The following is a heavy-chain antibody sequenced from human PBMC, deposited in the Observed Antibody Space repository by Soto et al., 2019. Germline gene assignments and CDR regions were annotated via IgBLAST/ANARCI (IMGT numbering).Heavy chain of an antibody. J-gene: IGHJ4*02. D-gene: IGHD3-16*01. CDR3: ARERAHFPPPIEPESKGGRSLDY. Sequence: QVQLVQSGAEVKKPGSSVKVSCKASGGTFSSYAISWVRQAPGQGLEWMGGIIPIFGTANYAQKFQGRVTITVDESTSTSYMELSSLRTEDTAVYSCARERAHFPPPIEPESKGGRSLDYRGQGTLVTGSS. CDR1: GGTFSSYA. V-gene: IGHV1-69*01. CDR2: IIPIFGTA.